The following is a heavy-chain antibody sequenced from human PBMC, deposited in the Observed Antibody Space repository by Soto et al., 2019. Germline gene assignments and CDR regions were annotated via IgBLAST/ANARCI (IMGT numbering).Heavy chain of an antibody. CDR3: AGDRGPGGVVIISDY. CDR1: GYTFSSYG. CDR2: ISGYNGNT. Sequence: QVQLVQSGAEVKKPGASVKVSCKASGYTFSSYGISWVRQAPGQGLEWMGWISGYNGNTNYAQKLKGRVTMTTDTSTSTAYMELRSLRSDDTAVYYCAGDRGPGGVVIISDYWGQGSMVTVSS. V-gene: IGHV1-18*01. J-gene: IGHJ4*02. D-gene: IGHD3-3*01.